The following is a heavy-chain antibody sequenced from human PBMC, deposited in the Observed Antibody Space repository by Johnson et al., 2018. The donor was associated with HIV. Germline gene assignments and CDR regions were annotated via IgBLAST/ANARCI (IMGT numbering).Heavy chain of an antibody. Sequence: VQLVESGGGLVQPGRSLRLSCAASGFTFDDYAMHWVRQAPGKGLEWVSGISWNSGSIGYADSVKGRFTISRDNAKNSLYLQMNSLRAEDTAVYYCARDGDTVTTQGAFDIWGQGTMVTVSS. CDR1: GFTFDDYA. D-gene: IGHD4-17*01. J-gene: IGHJ3*02. CDR3: ARDGDTVTTQGAFDI. CDR2: ISWNSGSI. V-gene: IGHV3-9*01.